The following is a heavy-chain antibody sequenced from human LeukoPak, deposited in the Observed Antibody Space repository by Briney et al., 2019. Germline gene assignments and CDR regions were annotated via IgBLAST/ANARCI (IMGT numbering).Heavy chain of an antibody. CDR3: ARIRPATDAFDV. CDR2: IYYSGST. Sequence: SETLSLTCTVSGGSISSYYWSWIRQPPGKGLEWIGYIYYSGSTNYNPSLKSRVTISVDRSKNQFSLKLSSVTAADTAVYYCARIRPATDAFDVWGQGTMVTVSA. J-gene: IGHJ3*01. V-gene: IGHV4-59*12. CDR1: GGSISSYY.